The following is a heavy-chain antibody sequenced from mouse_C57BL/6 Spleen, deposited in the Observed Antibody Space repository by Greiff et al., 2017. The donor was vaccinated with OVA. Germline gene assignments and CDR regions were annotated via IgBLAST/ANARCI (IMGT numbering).Heavy chain of an antibody. J-gene: IGHJ1*03. CDR1: GFNIKNTY. CDR2: IDPANGNT. V-gene: IGHV14-3*01. CDR3: ARWDYDGYWYFDV. D-gene: IGHD2-4*01. Sequence: EVQRVESVAELVRPGASVKLSCTASGFNIKNTYMPWVKQRPEQGLEWIGRIDPANGNTKYAPKFQGKATITADTSSNTAYRQLSSLTSEDTAIYYCARWDYDGYWYFDVWGTGTTVTVSS.